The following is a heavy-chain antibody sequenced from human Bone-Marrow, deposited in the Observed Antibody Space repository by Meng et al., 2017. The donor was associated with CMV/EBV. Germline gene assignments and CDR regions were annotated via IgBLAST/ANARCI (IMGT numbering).Heavy chain of an antibody. J-gene: IGHJ4*02. CDR2: ISWDGGST. CDR3: AKDRREGYNYGNPDY. D-gene: IGHD5-24*01. CDR1: GFTFDDYA. Sequence: GESLKISCAASGFTFDDYAMHWVRQAPGKGLEWVSLISWDGGSTYYADSVKGRFTISRDNSKNSLYLQMNSLRAEDTALYYCAKDRREGYNYGNPDYWGQGTRVTVYS. V-gene: IGHV3-43D*03.